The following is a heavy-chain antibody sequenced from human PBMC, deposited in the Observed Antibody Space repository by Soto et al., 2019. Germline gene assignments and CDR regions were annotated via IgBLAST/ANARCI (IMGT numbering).Heavy chain of an antibody. V-gene: IGHV3-53*01. Sequence: EVQLVESGGGLIQPGGSLRLSCAASGFTVSSNYMSWVRQAPGKGLEWVSVIYSGGSTYYADSVKGRFTISRDNSKNTLYLQMNSLRAEDTAVYYCARDTPKTYNWNHQRGSYYYYYGMDVWGQGTTVTVSS. CDR1: GFTVSSNY. J-gene: IGHJ6*02. CDR2: IYSGGST. CDR3: ARDTPKTYNWNHQRGSYYYYYGMDV. D-gene: IGHD1-20*01.